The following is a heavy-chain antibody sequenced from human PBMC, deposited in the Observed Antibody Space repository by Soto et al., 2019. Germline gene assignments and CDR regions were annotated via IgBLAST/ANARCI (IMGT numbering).Heavy chain of an antibody. CDR3: ARRHAPRYSRGNNHLDL. CDR2: INYGGST. CDR1: SALRYSTSYY. V-gene: IGHV4-39*01. D-gene: IGHD6-19*01. Sequence: QLQLQESGPVLVKPSEPLYVNCNVSSALRYSTSYYGGWIRQPPGAGLEWIGAINYGGSTYYNPSLNSRATKSVDTSKSQLSLILNYVTAAETAVYYCARRHAPRYSRGNNHLDLWGQGTLVTVSS. J-gene: IGHJ4*02.